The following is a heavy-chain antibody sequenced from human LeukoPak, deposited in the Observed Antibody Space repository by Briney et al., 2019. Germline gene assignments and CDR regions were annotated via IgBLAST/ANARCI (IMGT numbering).Heavy chain of an antibody. V-gene: IGHV3-66*01. CDR1: GXTVSSNY. CDR2: IYIGGST. J-gene: IGHJ4*02. D-gene: IGHD1-1*01. Sequence: PGGSLRLSCSASGXTVSSNYRSWVRQAPGKGLEWVSVIYIGGSTSNTDSVKGRFTISRDNSRNTLYLQMNSLRAEDTAVYYCARGTTTGGSFLDYWGQGILVTVSS. CDR3: ARGTTTGGSFLDY.